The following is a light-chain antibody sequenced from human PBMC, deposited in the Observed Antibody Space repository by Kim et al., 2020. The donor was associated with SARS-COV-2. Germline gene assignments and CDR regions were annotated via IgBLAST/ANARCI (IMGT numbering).Light chain of an antibody. CDR1: NSNIGSTS. CDR2: SNN. Sequence: GQGVTIAFSGSNSNIGSTSVNWYQHLPGTAPKVLIYSNNQRPSGVPDRFSASKSGSAASLAISGLQSEDEADYYCAAWDDSLNGYVFATGTKVTVL. CDR3: AAWDDSLNGYV. J-gene: IGLJ1*01. V-gene: IGLV1-44*01.